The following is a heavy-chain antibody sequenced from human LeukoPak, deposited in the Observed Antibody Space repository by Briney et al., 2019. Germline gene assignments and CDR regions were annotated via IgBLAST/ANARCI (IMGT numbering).Heavy chain of an antibody. Sequence: GGSLRLSCVASGFTFCSHWMHWVRRAPGKGLVWVADVNSDGKSTRYADSVQGRFNISRDNAKNTLYLQMNSLRAQDTAVYYCARGTIAAAGYYYFDYWGQGTQVTVSS. CDR1: GFTFCSHW. CDR3: ARGTIAAAGYYYFDY. D-gene: IGHD6-13*01. V-gene: IGHV3-74*01. CDR2: VNSDGKST. J-gene: IGHJ4*02.